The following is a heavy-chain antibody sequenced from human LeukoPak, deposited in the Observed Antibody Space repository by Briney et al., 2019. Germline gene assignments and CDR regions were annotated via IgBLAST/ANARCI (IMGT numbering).Heavy chain of an antibody. CDR1: GFIVSTNY. V-gene: IGHV3-66*01. CDR2: IHRGGDT. CDR3: ARDLHGGYYDGSGYFNWFDP. Sequence: GGSLRLSCAASGFIVSTNYMSWVRQAPGKGLEWVSSIHRGGDTNYADSVKGRFSISRDTSENTVYLQMNSLRAEDTAVYYCARDLHGGYYDGSGYFNWFDPRGQGTLVTVSS. J-gene: IGHJ5*02. D-gene: IGHD3-22*01.